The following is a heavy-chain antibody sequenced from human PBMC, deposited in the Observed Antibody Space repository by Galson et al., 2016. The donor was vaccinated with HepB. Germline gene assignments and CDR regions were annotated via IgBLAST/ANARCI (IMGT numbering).Heavy chain of an antibody. V-gene: IGHV4-30-4*01. J-gene: IGHJ4*02. CDR1: GGSISSGDYY. Sequence: LSLTCTVSGGSISSGDYYWNWIRQPPGKGLEWIGYISYSGSTYYNPSLKSRITISIDTSKNQFSLKLSSVTAADTAVYYCARDQFVAAAGISAHYFDFWGQGTLVTVSS. D-gene: IGHD6-13*01. CDR2: ISYSGST. CDR3: ARDQFVAAAGISAHYFDF.